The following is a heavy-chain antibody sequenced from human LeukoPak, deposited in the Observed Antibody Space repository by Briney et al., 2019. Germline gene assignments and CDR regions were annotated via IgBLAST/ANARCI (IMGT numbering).Heavy chain of an antibody. CDR1: GYTFTSYD. J-gene: IGHJ6*03. V-gene: IGHV1-8*01. CDR3: ARILGGWYNYYYYYMDV. Sequence: ASVKVSCKASGYTFTSYDINWVRQATGQGLEWMGWMNPNSGNTGYAQKFQGRVTMTRNTSISTAYMELRSLRSDDTAVYYCARILGGWYNYYYYYMDVWGKGTTVTISS. D-gene: IGHD6-19*01. CDR2: MNPNSGNT.